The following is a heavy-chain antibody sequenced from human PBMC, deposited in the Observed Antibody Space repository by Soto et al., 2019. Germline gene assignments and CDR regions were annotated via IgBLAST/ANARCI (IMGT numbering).Heavy chain of an antibody. V-gene: IGHV3-23*01. Sequence: EVQLLESGGGLVQPGGSLRLSCAASGFTFSIYTMSWVRQAPGKGLEWVSSIRGSGDRTYYVDSVKGRFTISRDKSKNTLYLQMNSLRAEDTAVYYCAKDQKGQWLVFDYWGQGTLVTVSS. J-gene: IGHJ4*02. CDR1: GFTFSIYT. D-gene: IGHD6-19*01. CDR2: IRGSGDRT. CDR3: AKDQKGQWLVFDY.